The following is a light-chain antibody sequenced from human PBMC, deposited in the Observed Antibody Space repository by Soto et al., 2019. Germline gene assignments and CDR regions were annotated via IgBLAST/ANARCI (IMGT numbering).Light chain of an antibody. J-gene: IGLJ2*01. CDR3: SLAFGGAQI. CDR1: TGAVASGHY. V-gene: IGLV7-46*01. CDR2: DTT. Sequence: QTVVTQEPSLTVSPGGTVTLTCGSSTGAVASGHYPYWFQQKPGQAPRTLIYDTTNKHSWTPARFSGSLLGGKAALTLSGAQPEDEADYHCSLAFGGAQIFGGGTKLTVL.